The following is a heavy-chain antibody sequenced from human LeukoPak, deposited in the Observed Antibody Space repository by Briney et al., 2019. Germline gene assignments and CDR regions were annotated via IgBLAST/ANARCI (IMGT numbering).Heavy chain of an antibody. CDR2: IYYSGST. CDR3: ARGARWTYYFDY. Sequence: PSETLSLTCTVSGGSISSSSYYWGWIRQPPGKGLEWIGSIYYSGSTYYNPSLKSRVTISVDTSKNQFSLKLSSVTAADTAVYYCARGARWTYYFDYWGQGTLVTVSS. V-gene: IGHV4-39*07. CDR1: GGSISSSSYY. D-gene: IGHD3/OR15-3a*01. J-gene: IGHJ4*02.